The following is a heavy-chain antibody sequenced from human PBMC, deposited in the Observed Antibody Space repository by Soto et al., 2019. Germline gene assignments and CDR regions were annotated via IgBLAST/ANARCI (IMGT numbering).Heavy chain of an antibody. CDR2: INSDESIT. J-gene: IGHJ3*02. V-gene: IGHV3-74*01. Sequence: GGSLRLSCAASGFTLSSYWMHWVRQAPGKGLVWVSRINSDESITAYADSVKGRFTISRDNAKNSLYLQMNSLRAEDTALYYCAKGVVYAADAFDIWGQGTMVTVSS. CDR1: GFTLSSYW. CDR3: AKGVVYAADAFDI. D-gene: IGHD2-8*02.